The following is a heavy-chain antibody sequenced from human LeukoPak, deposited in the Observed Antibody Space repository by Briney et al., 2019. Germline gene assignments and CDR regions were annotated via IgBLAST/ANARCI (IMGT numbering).Heavy chain of an antibody. CDR2: IYYSGST. CDR3: ARREVYSSRPNWFDP. D-gene: IGHD6-13*01. Sequence: KPSETLSLTCTVSGGSISSSSYYWGWIRQPPGKGLEWIGSIYYSGSTYYNPSLKSRVTISVDTSKNQFSLKLSSVTAADTAVYYCARREVYSSRPNWFDPWGQGTLVTVSS. V-gene: IGHV4-39*01. J-gene: IGHJ5*02. CDR1: GGSISSSSYY.